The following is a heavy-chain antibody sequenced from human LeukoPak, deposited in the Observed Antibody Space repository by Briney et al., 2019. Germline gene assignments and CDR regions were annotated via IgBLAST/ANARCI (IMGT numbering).Heavy chain of an antibody. CDR3: ARHYDSSGYYSYYFDY. D-gene: IGHD3-22*01. CDR1: GGSISSYY. Sequence: SETLSLICTVSGGSISSYYWSWIRQPPGMELEWIGYIYYSGSTNYNPSLKSRVTISVDTSKNQFSLKLSSVTAADTAVYYCARHYDSSGYYSYYFDYWGQGTLVTVSS. V-gene: IGHV4-59*01. J-gene: IGHJ4*02. CDR2: IYYSGST.